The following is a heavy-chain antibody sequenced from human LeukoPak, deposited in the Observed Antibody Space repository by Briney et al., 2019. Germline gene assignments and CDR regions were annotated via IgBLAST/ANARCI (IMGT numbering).Heavy chain of an antibody. J-gene: IGHJ6*03. D-gene: IGHD4-17*01. CDR3: ASLNNDYGDYSAYYYYMDV. Sequence: PGGSLTLSCAASGFTFSSYSMNWVRQAPGKGLEWVSSISSSSSYIYYADSVKGRFTISRDNAKNTLYLQMNSLRAEDTAVYHCASLNNDYGDYSAYYYYMDVWGKGTTVTVS. CDR1: GFTFSSYS. V-gene: IGHV3-21*01. CDR2: ISSSSSYI.